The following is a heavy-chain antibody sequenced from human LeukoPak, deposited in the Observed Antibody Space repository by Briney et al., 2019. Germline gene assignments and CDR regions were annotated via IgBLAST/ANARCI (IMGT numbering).Heavy chain of an antibody. Sequence: GGSLRLSCVVSGFTFNRCWMNWVRQAPGKGLEWVAHINPDGRDTYYVDSVRGRFTISRDNAQNSMYLQMNSLRVEDTAVYYCTSWGDTTAEYFQRWGQGTLVTVSS. CDR2: INPDGRDT. CDR3: TSWGDTTAEYFQR. J-gene: IGHJ1*01. V-gene: IGHV3-7*01. CDR1: GFTFNRCW. D-gene: IGHD2-21*02.